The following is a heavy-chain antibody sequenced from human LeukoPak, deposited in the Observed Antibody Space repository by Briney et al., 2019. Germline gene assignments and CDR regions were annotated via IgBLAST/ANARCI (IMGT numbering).Heavy chain of an antibody. V-gene: IGHV5-51*01. CDR3: ARLRYCSSTSCSLFDY. D-gene: IGHD2-2*01. Sequence: KPGESLKISCKGSGYSFTSYWIGWVRQMPGKGLEWMGIIYPGDSDTRYSPSFQGQVTISADKSISTAYLQWSSLKASDTAMYYCARLRYCSSTSCSLFDYWGQGTLVTVSS. CDR1: GYSFTSYW. J-gene: IGHJ4*02. CDR2: IYPGDSDT.